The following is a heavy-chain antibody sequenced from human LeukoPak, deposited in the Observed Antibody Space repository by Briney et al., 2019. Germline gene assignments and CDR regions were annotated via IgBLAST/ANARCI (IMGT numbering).Heavy chain of an antibody. CDR1: GFTFSNAW. Sequence: PGGSLRLSCAASGFTFSNAWMSWVRQAPGKGLEWVGRIKSKTDGGTTDYAAPVKGRFTISRDDSKNTVYLQMNSLKTEDTAVYYCTTDIVVVPAAIEDDYWGQGTLVTVSS. V-gene: IGHV3-15*01. CDR3: TTDIVVVPAAIEDDY. J-gene: IGHJ4*02. CDR2: IKSKTDGGTT. D-gene: IGHD2-2*02.